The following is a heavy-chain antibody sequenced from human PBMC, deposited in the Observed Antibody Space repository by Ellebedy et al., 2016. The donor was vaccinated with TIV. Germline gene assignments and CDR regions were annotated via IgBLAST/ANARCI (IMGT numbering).Heavy chain of an antibody. J-gene: IGHJ6*02. V-gene: IGHV4-59*01. CDR2: VYYSGDT. CDR3: ARFANSYGLDV. CDR1: GGSIRSYY. Sequence: MPSETLSLTCTVSGGSIRSYYWSWIRQPPGKGLEWIGYVYYSGDTNYKHSLKSRVSMSVDTSKNQFSRKLSSVTAADTAVYYCARFANSYGLDVWGQGTTVTVSS.